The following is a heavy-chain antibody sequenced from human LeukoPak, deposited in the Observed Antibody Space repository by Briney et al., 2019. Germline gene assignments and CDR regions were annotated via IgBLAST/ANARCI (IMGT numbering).Heavy chain of an antibody. CDR3: ARGDSYYYDSSGPDAFDI. J-gene: IGHJ3*02. Sequence: GGSLRLSCAASGFTFSSYGMHWVRQAPGKGLEWAAFIRYDGSNKYYADSVKGRFTISRDNSKNTLYLQMNSLRAEDTAVYYCARGDSYYYDSSGPDAFDIWGQGTMVTVSS. CDR1: GFTFSSYG. CDR2: IRYDGSNK. D-gene: IGHD3-22*01. V-gene: IGHV3-30*02.